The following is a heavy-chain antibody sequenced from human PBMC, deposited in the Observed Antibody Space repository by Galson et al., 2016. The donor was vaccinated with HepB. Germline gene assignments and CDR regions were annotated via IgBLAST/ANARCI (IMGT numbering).Heavy chain of an antibody. CDR1: GFSFSIYW. J-gene: IGHJ3*02. CDR2: INSDGRST. V-gene: IGHV3-74*01. Sequence: SLRLSCAASGFSFSIYWMLWVRQAPGKGLVWVSPINSDGRSTSYADSVKCRFTISRDNAKNTLYLQMHSLRDEDTAVYYCARNKYLSGYDLPFDIWGQGTMVTVSS. D-gene: IGHD5-12*01. CDR3: ARNKYLSGYDLPFDI.